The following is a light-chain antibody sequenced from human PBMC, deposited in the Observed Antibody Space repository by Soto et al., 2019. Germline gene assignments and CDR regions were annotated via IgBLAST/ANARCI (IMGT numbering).Light chain of an antibody. CDR2: AAS. V-gene: IGKV1-8*01. CDR1: QGISSY. CDR3: QKYYSYTQT. J-gene: IGKJ1*01. Sequence: AIRMTQSRSSLSASTGGVVTITCLASQGISSYLAWYQQKPGKAPKLLIYAASTLQSGVPSRFSGSGSGTDFTLTISCLQSEDFATDYCQKYYSYTQTFGQGTKV.